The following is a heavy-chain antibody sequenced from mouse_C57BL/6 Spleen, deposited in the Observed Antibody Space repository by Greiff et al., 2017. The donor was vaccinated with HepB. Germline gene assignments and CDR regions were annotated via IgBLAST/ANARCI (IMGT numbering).Heavy chain of an antibody. D-gene: IGHD2-4*01. V-gene: IGHV1-15*01. J-gene: IGHJ2*01. CDR3: TRSGYDYPFDY. CDR1: GYTFTDYE. Sequence: QVQLQQSGAELVRPGASVTLSCKASGYTFTDYEMHWVKQTPVHGLEWIGAIDPETGGTAYNQKFKGKAILTADKSSSTAYMELRSLTSEDSAVYYCTRSGYDYPFDYWGQGTTLTVSS. CDR2: IDPETGGT.